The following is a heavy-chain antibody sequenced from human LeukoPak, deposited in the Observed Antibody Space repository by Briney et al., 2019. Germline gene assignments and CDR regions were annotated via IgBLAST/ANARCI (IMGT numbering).Heavy chain of an antibody. D-gene: IGHD3-22*01. V-gene: IGHV3-23*01. Sequence: PGGSLRLSCAASGFTFSSYAMSWVRQAPGKGLEWVSAIIGSGGSTYYADSVKGRFTISRDNSKNTLYLQMNSLRAEDTAVHYCARRYYGSATYRLPYDYWGQGTLVTVSS. CDR1: GFTFSSYA. J-gene: IGHJ4*02. CDR2: IIGSGGST. CDR3: ARRYYGSATYRLPYDY.